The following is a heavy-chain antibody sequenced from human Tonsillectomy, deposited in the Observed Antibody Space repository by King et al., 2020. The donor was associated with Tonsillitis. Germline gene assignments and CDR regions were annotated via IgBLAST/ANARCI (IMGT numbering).Heavy chain of an antibody. V-gene: IGHV3-53*01. CDR2: IFRGGDT. Sequence: VQLGGAGGGLIQPGGSLRLFCEASWVIVRSNYLRGVRQAPGEGVGGVSIIFRGGDTYYAESVKGRYSISSDKSKKTLYLQKNSLRAEDTAVYYCARDEAAAGIFDYWGQGTLVTVSS. CDR1: WVIVRSNY. CDR3: ARDEAAAGIFDY. D-gene: IGHD6-13*01. J-gene: IGHJ4*02.